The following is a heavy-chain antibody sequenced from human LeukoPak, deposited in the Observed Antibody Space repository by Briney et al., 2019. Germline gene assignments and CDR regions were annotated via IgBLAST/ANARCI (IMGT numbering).Heavy chain of an antibody. V-gene: IGHV4-59*12. CDR2: IYYSGST. Sequence: PSETLSLTCTVSGGSISSYYWSWIRQPPGKGLEWIGYIYYSGSTNYNPSLKSRVTISVDTSKNQFSLKLSSVTAADTAVYYCARGGGASGPRDFWSGYSYYYYYGMDVWGQGTAVTVSS. CDR1: GGSISSYY. D-gene: IGHD3-3*01. CDR3: ARGGGASGPRDFWSGYSYYYYYGMDV. J-gene: IGHJ6*02.